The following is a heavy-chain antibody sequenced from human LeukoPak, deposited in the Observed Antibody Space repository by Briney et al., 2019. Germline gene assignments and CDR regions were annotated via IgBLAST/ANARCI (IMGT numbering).Heavy chain of an antibody. D-gene: IGHD6-19*01. CDR1: GFTFSSYA. CDR3: ARGWEGYFDY. V-gene: IGHV3-23*01. Sequence: GGSLRLSCAASGFTFSSYAMSWVRQAPGKGLEWVSAISGSGGSTYYADSVKGRFTISRDNAKNTLYLQMNSLRAEDTAVYYCARGWEGYFDYWGQGTLVTVSS. CDR2: ISGSGGST. J-gene: IGHJ4*02.